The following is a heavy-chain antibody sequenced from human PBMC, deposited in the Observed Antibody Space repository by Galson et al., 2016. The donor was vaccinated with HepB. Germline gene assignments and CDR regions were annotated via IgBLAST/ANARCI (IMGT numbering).Heavy chain of an antibody. CDR2: IDHSGTT. CDR3: ARTSGVWSGYFPFDC. Sequence: ETLSLTCAVSGDSISSSNWWSWVRQPPGKGLEWIGEIDHSGTTNYSPSLKSRVTISVDTSKNQFSLKLTSVTAADTAVYYCARTSGVWSGYFPFDCGGQGTLVTVSS. V-gene: IGHV4-4*02. D-gene: IGHD3-3*01. J-gene: IGHJ4*02. CDR1: GDSISSSNW.